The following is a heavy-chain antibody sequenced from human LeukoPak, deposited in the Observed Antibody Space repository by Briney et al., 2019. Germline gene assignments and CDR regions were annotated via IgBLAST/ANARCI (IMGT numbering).Heavy chain of an antibody. CDR1: GFTFSSYW. CDR2: INSDGSST. V-gene: IGHV3-74*01. Sequence: GGSLRLSCAASGFTFSSYWMHWVRQGPGKGLVWVSRINSDGSSTRYADSVKGRFTISRDNAKNTLYLQMNSLRAEDTAVYYCARTYCSSTSCYDPRFDPWGQGTLVTVSS. J-gene: IGHJ5*02. D-gene: IGHD2-2*01. CDR3: ARTYCSSTSCYDPRFDP.